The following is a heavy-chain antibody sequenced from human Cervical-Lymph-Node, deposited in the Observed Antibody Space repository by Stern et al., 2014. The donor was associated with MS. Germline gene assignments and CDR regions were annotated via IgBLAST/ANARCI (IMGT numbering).Heavy chain of an antibody. J-gene: IGHJ6*02. V-gene: IGHV1-69*01. Sequence: VQLVQSEAEVKKPGSSVKVSCTASGDTFINFGISWVRLAPGQGLAWIGGIIPILGTTEYTQRFQGRLTISADESATTVYMELNSLRSNDTAVYYCARDNDDNGMDVWGQGTTVIVSS. CDR2: IIPILGTT. CDR3: ARDNDDNGMDV. D-gene: IGHD1-1*01. CDR1: GDTFINFG.